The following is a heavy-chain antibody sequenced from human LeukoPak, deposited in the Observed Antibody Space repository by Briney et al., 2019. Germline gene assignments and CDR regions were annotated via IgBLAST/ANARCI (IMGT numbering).Heavy chain of an antibody. V-gene: IGHV3-48*03. Sequence: GGSLRLSCAASGFTFSDSVLHWVRQASGKGLEWVSYISSSGSTIYYADSVKGRFTISRDNAKNSLYLQMNSLRAEDTAVYYCAGTPITMVRGVPSNWFDPWGQGTLVTVSS. CDR3: AGTPITMVRGVPSNWFDP. D-gene: IGHD3-10*01. J-gene: IGHJ5*02. CDR2: ISSSGSTI. CDR1: GFTFSDSV.